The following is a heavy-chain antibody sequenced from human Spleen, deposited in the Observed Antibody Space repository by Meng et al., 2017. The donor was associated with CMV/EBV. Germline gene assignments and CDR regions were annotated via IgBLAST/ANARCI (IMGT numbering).Heavy chain of an antibody. J-gene: IGHJ4*02. CDR2: IYYSGST. CDR3: ARVVAGYFDY. Sequence: LSLTCTVSGGSISSYYWSWIRQPPGKGLEWIGYIYYSGSTNYNPSLKSRVTISVDTSKNQFSLKLSSVTAADTAVYYCARVVAGYFDYWGQGTLVTVSS. V-gene: IGHV4-59*01. CDR1: GGSISSYY. D-gene: IGHD6-19*01.